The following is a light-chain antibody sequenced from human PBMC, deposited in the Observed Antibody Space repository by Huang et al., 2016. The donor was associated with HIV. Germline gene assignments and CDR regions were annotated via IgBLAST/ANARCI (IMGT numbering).Light chain of an antibody. CDR2: GAS. V-gene: IGKV1-17*03. CDR3: LQHNSYPHT. CDR1: QGINIY. J-gene: IGKJ2*01. Sequence: DIQMTQSPSATSASVGDRVTITCRASQGINIYLAWFQQKPGKVPKRLIYGASSLQSGVPSRFSGSGSGTEFTLTISSLQPEDFATHYCLQHNSYPHTFGQGTKLEIK.